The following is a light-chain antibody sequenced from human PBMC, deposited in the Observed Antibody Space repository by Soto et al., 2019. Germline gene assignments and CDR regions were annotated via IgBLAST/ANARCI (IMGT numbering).Light chain of an antibody. CDR1: QSISSW. J-gene: IGKJ3*01. Sequence: DIQMTQSPSTLSASVGDRVTITCRASQSISSWLAWYQQKPGKAPKLLIYDASSLESGVPSRFSGSGSGTEFTLTISSLQPDDFATYYCQQSFTFGHGTKVDIK. V-gene: IGKV1-5*01. CDR2: DAS. CDR3: QQSFT.